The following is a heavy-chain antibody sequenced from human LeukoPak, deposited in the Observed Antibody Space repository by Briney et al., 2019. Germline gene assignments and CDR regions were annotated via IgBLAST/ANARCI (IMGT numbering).Heavy chain of an antibody. CDR2: ISSSSSYI. Sequence: GGSLRLSCAASGFTFSSYSMNWVRQAPGKGLEWVSSISSSSSYIYYADSVKGRFTISRDTPNNSLYMQMNILRAEDTALDYCARGRGGRKRAVSCSGGSCCVSGRAFDIWGQGTMVTVSS. CDR1: GFTFSSYS. J-gene: IGHJ3*02. D-gene: IGHD2-15*01. CDR3: ARGRGGRKRAVSCSGGSCCVSGRAFDI. V-gene: IGHV3-21*04.